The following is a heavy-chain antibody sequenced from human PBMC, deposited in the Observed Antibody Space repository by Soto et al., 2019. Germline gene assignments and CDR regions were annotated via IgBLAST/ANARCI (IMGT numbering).Heavy chain of an antibody. CDR3: TKRRSARPGFDAFDL. V-gene: IGHV3-9*01. Sequence: GGSLRLSCVASGFTFEDYSLHWVRQVPGKGLEWVAGISGNSGSSGYADSVRGRFTVSRDNAKNSLFLQMSSLSPEDAALYYCTKRRSARPGFDAFDLWGQGTMVTVSS. CDR2: ISGNSGSS. CDR1: GFTFEDYS. D-gene: IGHD3-10*01. J-gene: IGHJ3*01.